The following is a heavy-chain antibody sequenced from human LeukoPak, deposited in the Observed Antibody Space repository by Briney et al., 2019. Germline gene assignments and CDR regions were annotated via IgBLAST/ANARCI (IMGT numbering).Heavy chain of an antibody. J-gene: IGHJ1*01. CDR2: ISGSGGST. CDR3: ATPAAGPGAEYSLY. V-gene: IGHV3-23*01. Sequence: GGSLRLSCAASGFTFSSYAMSWVRQAPGKGLEWVSAISGSGGSTYYADSVKGRFTISRDNAKNSLYLQMNSLKVEDTAVYYCATPAAGPGAEYSLYWGQGTLVIVSS. D-gene: IGHD6-13*01. CDR1: GFTFSSYA.